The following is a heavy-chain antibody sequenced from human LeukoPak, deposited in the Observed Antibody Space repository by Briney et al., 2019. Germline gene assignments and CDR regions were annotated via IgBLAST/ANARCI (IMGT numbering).Heavy chain of an antibody. Sequence: SETLSLTCTVSGASTSSYFWSWIRQPPGKGLEWIGRVYSSGDSNGNYNPSLKSRVTISVDTSKNQFSLKLSSVTAADTAVYYCARGPVSVAAMDYYFDYWGQGTLVTVSS. CDR2: VYSSGDS. CDR1: GASTSSYF. CDR3: ARGPVSVAAMDYYFDY. V-gene: IGHV4-59*01. D-gene: IGHD2-15*01. J-gene: IGHJ4*02.